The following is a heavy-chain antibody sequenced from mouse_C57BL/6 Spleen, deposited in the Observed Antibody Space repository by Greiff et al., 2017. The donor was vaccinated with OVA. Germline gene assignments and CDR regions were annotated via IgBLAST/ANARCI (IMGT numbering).Heavy chain of an antibody. CDR3: ARGDIDYDVGFYAMGY. V-gene: IGHV5-12*01. CDR2: ISNGGGST. J-gene: IGHJ4*01. Sequence: EVQVVESGGGLVQPGGSLKLSCAASGFTFSDYYMYWVRQTPEKRLEWVAYISNGGGSTYYPDTVKGRFTISRDNAKNTLYLQMSRLKSEDTAMYYCARGDIDYDVGFYAMGYWGQGTSVTVSS. CDR1: GFTFSDYY. D-gene: IGHD2-4*01.